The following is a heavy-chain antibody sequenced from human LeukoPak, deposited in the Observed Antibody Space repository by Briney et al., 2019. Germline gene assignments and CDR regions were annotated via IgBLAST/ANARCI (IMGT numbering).Heavy chain of an antibody. D-gene: IGHD2/OR15-2a*01. V-gene: IGHV4-4*07. Sequence: SETLSLTCTVSGASISSYYWSWIRQPAGKGLEWIGRIYISGSTSCNPSLTSRVTMSVDTSKNQVSLKVTSVTAADTAVYYCARFYTDWFDPWGQGTLVTVSS. J-gene: IGHJ5*02. CDR2: IYISGST. CDR1: GASISSYY. CDR3: ARFYTDWFDP.